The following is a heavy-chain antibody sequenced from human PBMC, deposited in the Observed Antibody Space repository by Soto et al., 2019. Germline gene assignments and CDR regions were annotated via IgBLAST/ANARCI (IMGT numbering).Heavy chain of an antibody. CDR3: AREYYYDSSGYYHPGFFDY. CDR1: GFTFSSYG. CDR2: IWCDGSNK. V-gene: IGHV3-33*01. Sequence: PGGSLRLSCAASGFTFSSYGMHWVRQAPGKGLEWVAVIWCDGSNKYYADSVKGRFTISRDNSKNALYLQMNSLRAEDTAVYYCAREYYYDSSGYYHPGFFDYWGQGTLVTVSS. D-gene: IGHD3-22*01. J-gene: IGHJ4*02.